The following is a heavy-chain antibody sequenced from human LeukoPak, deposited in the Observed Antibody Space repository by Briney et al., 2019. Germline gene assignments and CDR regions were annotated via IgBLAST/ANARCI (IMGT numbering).Heavy chain of an antibody. CDR1: GGAISSSSYY. CDR3: ARLSDY. Sequence: SETLSLTCTVFGGAISSSSYYWGWIRQPPGKGLEWIGSINYSGNIYYNPSLNSRVTISVDTSKTQFSLKLSSVTAADTAVYYCARLSDYWGQGTLVTVSS. CDR2: INYSGNI. V-gene: IGHV4-39*01. J-gene: IGHJ4*02.